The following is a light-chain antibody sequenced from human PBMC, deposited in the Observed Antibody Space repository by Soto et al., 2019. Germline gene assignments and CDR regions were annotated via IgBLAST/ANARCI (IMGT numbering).Light chain of an antibody. Sequence: QSALTQPASVSGSPGQSITISCTGTSSDIGGYDYVSWYQQHPGKAPKLIISDVSNRPSGVSNRFSGSKSGNTASLTISGRQAEDEGDYYCTSYTSSNTLVIFCGGTKVTVL. J-gene: IGLJ2*01. V-gene: IGLV2-14*03. CDR2: DVS. CDR3: TSYTSSNTLVI. CDR1: SSDIGGYDY.